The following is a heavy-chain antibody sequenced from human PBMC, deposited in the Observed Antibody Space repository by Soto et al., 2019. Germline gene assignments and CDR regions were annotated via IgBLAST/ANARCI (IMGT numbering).Heavy chain of an antibody. CDR2: ISGSGGST. Sequence: VGSLRLSCAASGFTFSSYAMSWVRQAPGKGLEWVSAISGSGGSTYYADSEKGRFTISRDNSKNTLYLQMNSLRAEDTAVYYCAKDHDYRSPRYYYFYGMDVWGQGTTVTVSS. V-gene: IGHV3-23*01. D-gene: IGHD4-4*01. J-gene: IGHJ6*02. CDR1: GFTFSSYA. CDR3: AKDHDYRSPRYYYFYGMDV.